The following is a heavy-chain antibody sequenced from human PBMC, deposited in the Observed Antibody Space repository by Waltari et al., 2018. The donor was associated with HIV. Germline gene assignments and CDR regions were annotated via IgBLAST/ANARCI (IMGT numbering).Heavy chain of an antibody. V-gene: IGHV1-8*01. CDR2: MNPNSGHT. CDR1: GYTFIGYD. Sequence: QVQLVQSGAEVKELGTSVRVSCKASGYTFIGYDIHCVRQAAGQGLEWMGWMNPNSGHTGYEQSFQGRVIMTRNISIDTAYMELTSLKFEDTAVYFCARSRSGGFAPRFDYWGQGALVTVSS. CDR3: ARSRSGGFAPRFDY. J-gene: IGHJ4*02. D-gene: IGHD5-12*01.